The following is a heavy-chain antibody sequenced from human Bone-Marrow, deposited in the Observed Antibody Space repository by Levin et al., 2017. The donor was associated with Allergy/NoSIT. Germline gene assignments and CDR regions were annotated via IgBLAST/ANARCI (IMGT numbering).Heavy chain of an antibody. CDR1: GASISSVDFY. CDR3: ARENSGYDSTNHYYYYGLDV. D-gene: IGHD5-12*01. V-gene: IGHV4-30-4*01. J-gene: IGHJ6*02. Sequence: LRLSCSVYGASISSVDFYWSWIRQSPGEGLEWIGHIYNGGATKYSPSLKSRVAISVDTSKNQFSLKVNSLTAADTAVYYCARENSGYDSTNHYYYYGLDVWGQGTTVTVSS. CDR2: IYNGGAT.